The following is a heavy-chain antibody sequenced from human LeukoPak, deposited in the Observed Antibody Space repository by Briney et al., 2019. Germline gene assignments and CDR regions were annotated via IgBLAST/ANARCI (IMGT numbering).Heavy chain of an antibody. CDR3: ARGPNWEGDAFDI. CDR1: GGSISSYY. CDR2: IYYSGST. Sequence: SSETLSLTCTVSGGSISSYYWSWIRQPPGKGLEWIGYIYYSGSTNYNPSLKSRVTISVDTSKNQFSLKLSSVTAADTAVYYCARGPNWEGDAFDIWGQGTMVTVSS. V-gene: IGHV4-59*01. J-gene: IGHJ3*02. D-gene: IGHD7-27*01.